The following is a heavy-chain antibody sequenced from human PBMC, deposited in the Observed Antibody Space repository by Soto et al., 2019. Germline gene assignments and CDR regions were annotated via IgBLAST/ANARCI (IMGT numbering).Heavy chain of an antibody. CDR1: GFTVSSNY. D-gene: IGHD2-2*01. Sequence: PGGSLRLSCAASGFTVSSNYMSWVGQAPGKGLEWVSVIYSGGSTYYADSVKGRFTISRDNSKNTLYLQMNSLRAEDTAVYYCARDYMPNPNNYHSMYVWGQRTSGTVS. J-gene: IGHJ6*02. CDR2: IYSGGST. V-gene: IGHV3-53*01. CDR3: ARDYMPNPNNYHSMYV.